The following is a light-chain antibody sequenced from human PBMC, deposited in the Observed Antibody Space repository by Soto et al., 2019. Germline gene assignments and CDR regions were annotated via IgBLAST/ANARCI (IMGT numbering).Light chain of an antibody. J-gene: IGKJ4*01. CDR1: QSFSVNY. CDR2: GAS. Sequence: EIVLTQSPDTLSLSPGERATLSCRASQSFSVNYFAWFHQKPGQAPRLLIYGASNRATGIPHRFSGSGSGTDFTLTISRLEPEDFAVYYCQQRNKWPPVTFGGGTKVDIK. CDR3: QQRNKWPPVT. V-gene: IGKV3D-20*02.